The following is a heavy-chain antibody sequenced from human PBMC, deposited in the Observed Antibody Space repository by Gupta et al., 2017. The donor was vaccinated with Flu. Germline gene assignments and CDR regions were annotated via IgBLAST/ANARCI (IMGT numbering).Heavy chain of an antibody. J-gene: IGHJ4*02. CDR1: GFTFSSYA. D-gene: IGHD6-19*01. CDR2: ISGSGGST. Sequence: EVQLLESGGGLVQPGGSLRLSCAASGFTFSSYAMSWVRQAPGKGLEGVSAISGSGGSTYYADSVKGRFTISRDNSKNTLYLQMNSLRAEDTAVYYCAKDLKGGWVVHCFDYWGQGTLVTVSS. V-gene: IGHV3-23*01. CDR3: AKDLKGGWVVHCFDY.